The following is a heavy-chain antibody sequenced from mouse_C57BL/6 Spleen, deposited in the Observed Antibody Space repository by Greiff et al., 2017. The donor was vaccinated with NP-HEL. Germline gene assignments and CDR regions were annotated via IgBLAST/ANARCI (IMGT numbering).Heavy chain of an antibody. CDR3: ARMGAAQATPWFAY. D-gene: IGHD3-2*02. CDR1: GYTFTSYD. CDR2: IYPRDGST. J-gene: IGHJ3*01. Sequence: QVQLQQSGPELVKPGASVKLSCKASGYTFTSYDINWVKQRPGQGLEWIGWIYPRDGSTKYNEKFKGKATLTVDTSSSTAYMELHSLTSEDSAVYFCARMGAAQATPWFAYWGQGTLVTVSA. V-gene: IGHV1-85*01.